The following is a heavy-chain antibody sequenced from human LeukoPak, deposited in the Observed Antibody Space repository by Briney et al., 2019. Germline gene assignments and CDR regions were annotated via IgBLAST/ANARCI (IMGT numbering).Heavy chain of an antibody. CDR1: GGTFSSYA. CDR2: IIPIFGTA. CDR3: ARQKTGIAAAGSGFDY. V-gene: IGHV1-69*05. Sequence: SVKVSCKASGGTFSSYAISWVRQAPGQGLEWMGGIIPIFGTANYAQKFQGRVTITTDESTSTAYMELSSLRSEDTAVYYCARQKTGIAAAGSGFDYWGQGTLVTVSS. J-gene: IGHJ4*02. D-gene: IGHD6-13*01.